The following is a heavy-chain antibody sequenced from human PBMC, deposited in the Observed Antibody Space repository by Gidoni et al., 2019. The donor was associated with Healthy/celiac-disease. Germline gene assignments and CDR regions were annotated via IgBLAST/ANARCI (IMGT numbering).Heavy chain of an antibody. CDR3: ARDWDTYYYDSSGQKFPPEAFDI. CDR1: GFTFSSYS. D-gene: IGHD3-22*01. V-gene: IGHV3-48*02. Sequence: EVQLVESGGGLVQPGGSLRLSCAASGFTFSSYSMNWVRQAPGKGLEWVSYISSSSSTIYYADSVKGRFTISRDNAKNSLYLQMNSLRDEDTAVYYCARDWDTYYYDSSGQKFPPEAFDIWGQGTMVTVSS. J-gene: IGHJ3*02. CDR2: ISSSSSTI.